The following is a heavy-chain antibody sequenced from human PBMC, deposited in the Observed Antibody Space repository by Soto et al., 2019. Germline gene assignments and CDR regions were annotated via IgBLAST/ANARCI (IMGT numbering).Heavy chain of an antibody. D-gene: IGHD5-18*01. CDR3: ARRSDYRPDTAMSFDP. CDR1: GYSFTSYW. Sequence: GESLKISCKGSGYSFTSYWIGWVRQMPGKGLEWMGIIYPGDSDTRYSPSFQGQVTISADKSISTAYLQWSSLKASDTAMYYCARRSDYRPDTAMSFDPWGQGTLVTVSS. J-gene: IGHJ5*02. CDR2: IYPGDSDT. V-gene: IGHV5-51*01.